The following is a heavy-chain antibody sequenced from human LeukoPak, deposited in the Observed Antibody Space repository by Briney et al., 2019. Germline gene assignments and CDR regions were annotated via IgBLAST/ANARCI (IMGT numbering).Heavy chain of an antibody. CDR1: GFTFSSYG. J-gene: IGHJ4*02. CDR2: ISYDGSNK. CDR3: ATLSNQQLVEGY. D-gene: IGHD6-13*01. V-gene: IGHV3-30*03. Sequence: GGSLRLSCVASGFTFSSYGIHWVRQAPGKGLEWVAVISYDGSNKYYADSVKGRFTISRDNSKNTLYLQMNSLRAEDTAVYYCATLSNQQLVEGYWGQGTLVTVSS.